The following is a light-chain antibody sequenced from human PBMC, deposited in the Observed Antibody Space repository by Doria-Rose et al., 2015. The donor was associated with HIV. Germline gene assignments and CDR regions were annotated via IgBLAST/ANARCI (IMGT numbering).Light chain of an antibody. J-gene: IGKJ3*01. V-gene: IGKV4-1*01. CDR1: QSLLYTSKNY. CDR2: WAS. CDR3: QQYYDTPS. Sequence: DIQLTQSPESLGMSLGERATLNCKSNQSLLYTSKNYLAWHQQKPGQPPTLLINWASTRQSGVPARFSGSGSGTDFTLTISSLEAEDVAVYYCQQYYDTPSFGPGTTVDIK.